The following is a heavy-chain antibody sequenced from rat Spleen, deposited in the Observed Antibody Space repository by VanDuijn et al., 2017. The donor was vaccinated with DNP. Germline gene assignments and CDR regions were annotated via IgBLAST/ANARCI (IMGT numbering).Heavy chain of an antibody. CDR2: ISTGGSRA. CDR1: GFIFSNYW. CDR3: AGRPPPTRGPFDY. Sequence: EVQLVESGGGPVQPGRSLKLSCVASGFIFSNYWMTWIRQAPGKGLEWVATISTGGSRAYYPDSVKGRFTISRDNAASTLYLQMNSLRSEDTATYYCAGRPPPTRGPFDYWGQGVTVTVSS. V-gene: IGHV5-31*01. J-gene: IGHJ2*01. D-gene: IGHD1-4*01.